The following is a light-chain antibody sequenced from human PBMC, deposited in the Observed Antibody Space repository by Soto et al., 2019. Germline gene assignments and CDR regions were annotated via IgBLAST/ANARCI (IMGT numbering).Light chain of an antibody. CDR3: ISYTTSGPHWV. V-gene: IGLV2-14*01. CDR2: EVS. CDR1: SSDVGGYNY. J-gene: IGLJ3*02. Sequence: QSALTQPASVSGSPGQSITISCTGTSSDVGGYNYVSWYQQHPGKAPKLMIYEVSNRPSGVSNRFSGSRSGNTASLTISGLEAEEGAVYCRISYTTSGPHWVFGGGTKPTAL.